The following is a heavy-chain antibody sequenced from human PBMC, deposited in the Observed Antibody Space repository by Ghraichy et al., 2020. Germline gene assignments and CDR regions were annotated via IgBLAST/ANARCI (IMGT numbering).Heavy chain of an antibody. D-gene: IGHD2-15*01. CDR1: GFTFSDYY. CDR3: ARGLVCSGGSCYSHYWYFDL. Sequence: GGSLRLSCAASGFTFSDYYMSWIRQAPGKGLEWVSYISSSGSTIYYADSVKGRFTISRDNAKNSLYLQMNSLRAEETAVYYCARGLVCSGGSCYSHYWYFDLWGRGTLVTVSS. J-gene: IGHJ2*01. CDR2: ISSSGSTI. V-gene: IGHV3-11*01.